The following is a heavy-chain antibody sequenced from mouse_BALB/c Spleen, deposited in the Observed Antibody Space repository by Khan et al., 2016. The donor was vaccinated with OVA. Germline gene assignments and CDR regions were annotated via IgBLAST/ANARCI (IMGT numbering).Heavy chain of an antibody. CDR1: GFNIKDSY. CDR3: NACSLFKSNSYAMDY. D-gene: IGHD6-2*01. Sequence: EVQLQESGAELVRSGASVKLSCTVSGFNIKDSYMNWVKQRPEQGLEWIGWIDPENGDIEYDPKLQGKATMTADTSSNTVYLQLSSLTSEDTAVYYYNACSLFKSNSYAMDYWGQGTSVTVSS. V-gene: IGHV14-4*02. J-gene: IGHJ4*01. CDR2: IDPENGDI.